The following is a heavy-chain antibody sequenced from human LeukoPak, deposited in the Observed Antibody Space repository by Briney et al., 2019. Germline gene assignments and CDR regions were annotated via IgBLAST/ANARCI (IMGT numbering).Heavy chain of an antibody. CDR1: GFTFSSYA. V-gene: IGHV3-23*01. CDR3: AKDRSRMGSYSVGFDY. J-gene: IGHJ4*02. CDR2: ISGSGGST. Sequence: GGSLRLSCAASGFTFSSYAMSWVRQPPGKGLEWVSAISGSGGSTYYADSVKGRFTISRDNSKNTLDLQMNSLRAEDTAVYYGAKDRSRMGSYSVGFDYWGQGTLVTVSS. D-gene: IGHD1-26*01.